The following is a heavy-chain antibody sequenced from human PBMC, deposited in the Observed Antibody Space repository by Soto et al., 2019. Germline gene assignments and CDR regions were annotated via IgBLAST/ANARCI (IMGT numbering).Heavy chain of an antibody. CDR1: GGSISSSNW. CDR2: IYHRGST. Sequence: PSETLSLTCAGSGGSISSSNWWSWVRQSPGKGLEWIGEIYHRGSTNYNPSLKSRVTISVDKSKNQFSLKLSSVTAADTAVYYCASGYSSSSYAYNWFDPWGQGTLVTVS. V-gene: IGHV4-4*02. D-gene: IGHD6-13*01. CDR3: ASGYSSSSYAYNWFDP. J-gene: IGHJ5*02.